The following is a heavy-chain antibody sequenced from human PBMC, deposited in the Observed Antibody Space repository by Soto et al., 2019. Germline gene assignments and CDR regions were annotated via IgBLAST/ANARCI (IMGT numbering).Heavy chain of an antibody. CDR1: GGSISDDH. D-gene: IGHD5-12*01. Sequence: SETLSLTCAVSGGSISDDHWSWIRQPPGKGLEWIGYVSYGGRTYSNPSLKTRVTMSVDTSKNQFSLNLSSVTAADTAVYYCARGVVATGLDLDYWGQGTLVTVSS. CDR2: VSYGGRT. V-gene: IGHV4-59*01. J-gene: IGHJ4*02. CDR3: ARGVVATGLDLDY.